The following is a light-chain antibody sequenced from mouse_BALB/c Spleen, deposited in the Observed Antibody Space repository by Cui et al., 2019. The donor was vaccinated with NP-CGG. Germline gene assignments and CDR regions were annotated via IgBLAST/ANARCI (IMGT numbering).Light chain of an antibody. Sequence: QAVLSQESSLTTSPGETVTLTCRSSTGAVTTSNYANWVQEKPDHLFNGLIGGTKNRAPGVPARFSGSLIGDKAALTITGAQTEDEAIYFCALWYSNHWVFGGGTKLTVL. CDR2: GTK. CDR1: TGAVTTSNY. CDR3: ALWYSNHWV. J-gene: IGLJ1*01. V-gene: IGLV1*01.